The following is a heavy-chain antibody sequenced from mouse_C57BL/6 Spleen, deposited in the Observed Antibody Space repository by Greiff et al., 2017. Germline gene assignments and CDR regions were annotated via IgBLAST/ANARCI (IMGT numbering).Heavy chain of an antibody. D-gene: IGHD2-5*01. CDR2: IWSDGST. CDR3: ARQGSNYGYYFDY. Sequence: VHLVESGPGLVAPSQSLSITCTVSGFSLTSYGVHWVRQPPGKGLEWLVVIWSDGSTTYNSALKSRLSISKNNSKSQVFLKMNSLQTDDTAMYYCARQGSNYGYYFDYWGQGTTLTVSS. CDR1: GFSLTSYG. J-gene: IGHJ2*01. V-gene: IGHV2-6-1*01.